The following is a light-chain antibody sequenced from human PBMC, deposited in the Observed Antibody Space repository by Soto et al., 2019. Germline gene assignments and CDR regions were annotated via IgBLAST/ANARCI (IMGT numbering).Light chain of an antibody. J-gene: IGKJ4*01. CDR1: QTMNNY. V-gene: IGKV1-39*01. CDR2: TTS. CDR3: QQNYNTPLT. Sequence: DLQMTQSPSSLSASVGDRVTITCRASQTMNNYLNWYQQKPGRVPKLLIYTTSRLPSGVPSRFSGSGSGTDFTLTISSLQPEDIAIYYCQQNYNTPLTFGGGTKVEIK.